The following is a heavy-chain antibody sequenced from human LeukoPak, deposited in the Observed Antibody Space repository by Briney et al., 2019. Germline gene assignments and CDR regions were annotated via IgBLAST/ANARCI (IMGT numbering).Heavy chain of an antibody. D-gene: IGHD2-15*01. V-gene: IGHV1-2*02. J-gene: IGHJ5*02. CDR2: INPNSGGT. Sequence: GASVKVSCKASGYTFTGYYMLWVRQAPGQGLEWMGWINPNSGGTNYAQKFQGRVTMTRDTSISTAYMELSRLRSDDTAVYYCARVPRVAATFWFDPWGQGTLVTVSS. CDR1: GYTFTGYY. CDR3: ARVPRVAATFWFDP.